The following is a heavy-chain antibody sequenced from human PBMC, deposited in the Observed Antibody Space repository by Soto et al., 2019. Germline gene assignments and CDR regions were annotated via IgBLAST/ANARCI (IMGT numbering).Heavy chain of an antibody. V-gene: IGHV4-34*01. CDR1: GGSFSCYY. Sequence: PSETLSLTCAVYGGSFSCYYWSWIRQPPGKGLEWIGEINHSGSTNYNPSLKSRVTISVDTSKNQFSLKLSSVTAADTAVYYCARGRHYYXSGSYYIGRYYYYGMDVWGQGTTVTVSS. J-gene: IGHJ6*02. CDR2: INHSGST. CDR3: ARGRHYYXSGSYYIGRYYYYGMDV. D-gene: IGHD3-10*01.